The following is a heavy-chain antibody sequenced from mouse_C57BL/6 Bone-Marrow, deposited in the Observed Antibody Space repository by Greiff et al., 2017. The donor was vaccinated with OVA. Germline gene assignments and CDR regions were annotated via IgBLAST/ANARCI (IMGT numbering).Heavy chain of an antibody. Sequence: VQLQQPGAELVRPGTSVKLSCKASGYTFTSYWMHWVKQRPGQGLEWIGVIDPSDSYTNYNQKFKGKATLTVDTSSSTAYMQLSSLTSEDSAVYYCARGVYYGNYDYFDYWGQGTTLTVSS. CDR2: IDPSDSYT. CDR1: GYTFTSYW. J-gene: IGHJ2*01. CDR3: ARGVYYGNYDYFDY. V-gene: IGHV1-59*01. D-gene: IGHD2-1*01.